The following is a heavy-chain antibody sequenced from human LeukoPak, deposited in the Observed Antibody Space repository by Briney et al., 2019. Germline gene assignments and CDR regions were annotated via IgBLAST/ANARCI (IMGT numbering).Heavy chain of an antibody. CDR2: LSFDGSDK. CDR1: GFTFSNYA. CDR3: ARVKGPFDY. V-gene: IGHV3-30-3*01. Sequence: GGSLRLSCAASGFTFSNYAMHWVRQAPGKGLEWVAVLSFDGSDKYYADSVKGRFTISRDNSKNTLYLQMNSLRAEDTAVYYCARVKGPFDYWGQGTLVTVPS. J-gene: IGHJ4*02.